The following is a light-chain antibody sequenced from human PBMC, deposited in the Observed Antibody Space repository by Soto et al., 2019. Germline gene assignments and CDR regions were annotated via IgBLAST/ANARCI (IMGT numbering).Light chain of an antibody. J-gene: IGKJ3*01. CDR1: QSVSSNN. V-gene: IGKV3-20*01. Sequence: EIVLTQSPGTLSLSPGERATLSCRASQSVSSNNLAWYQQKPGQAPRVLIYGASTRATGIPERFSGSGSGTAFTLTISRLEPEDVAVYYCHQYGRSPFTFGPGTTVDIK. CDR3: HQYGRSPFT. CDR2: GAS.